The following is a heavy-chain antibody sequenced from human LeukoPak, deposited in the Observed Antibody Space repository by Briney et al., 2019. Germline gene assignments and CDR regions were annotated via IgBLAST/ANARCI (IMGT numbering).Heavy chain of an antibody. CDR2: INPNSGGT. J-gene: IGHJ4*02. CDR1: GYTFTGYF. Sequence: GASVKVSCKTSGYTFTGYFIHWVRQAPGQGLERMGWINPNSGGTSNLQTFQGRVAMTRDTSISTAYMDLSRLRSDDTAVYYCARGRAGDYFDYWGQGTLVTVSS. CDR3: ARGRAGDYFDY. V-gene: IGHV1-2*02.